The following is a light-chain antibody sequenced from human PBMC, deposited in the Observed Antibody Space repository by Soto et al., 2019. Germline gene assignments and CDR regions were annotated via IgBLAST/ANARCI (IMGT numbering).Light chain of an antibody. CDR3: SSYISSSTFVV. J-gene: IGLJ2*01. CDR2: RNT. CDR1: RSNIGNNY. V-gene: IGLV1-47*01. Sequence: QSVLTQPPSASGTPGQTVTISCSGSRSNIGNNYVCWYQQLPGAAPKLLIYRNTQRPSGVPDRFSGSKSGTAASLAISGLRSEDEADYYCSSYISSSTFVVFGGGTKLTVL.